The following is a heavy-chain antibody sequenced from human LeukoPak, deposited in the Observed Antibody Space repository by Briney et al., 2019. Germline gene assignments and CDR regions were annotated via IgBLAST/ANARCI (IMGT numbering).Heavy chain of an antibody. V-gene: IGHV1-2*02. CDR3: ARIAIGGGEWHFDS. CDR2: INPKSGGT. J-gene: IGHJ4*02. CDR1: GDSFTDYY. D-gene: IGHD3-16*01. Sequence: ASVKVSCKGSGDSFTDYYMHWVRQAPGQGLEWMGWINPKSGGTNYAQTFQGRVTMTRDTSIRTAYMELSRLRGDDTAVYYCARIAIGGGEWHFDSWGQGTLVTVSS.